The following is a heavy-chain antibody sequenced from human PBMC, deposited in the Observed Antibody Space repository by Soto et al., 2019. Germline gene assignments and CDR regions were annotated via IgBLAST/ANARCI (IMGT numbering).Heavy chain of an antibody. CDR2: INHSGST. CDR1: GGSFSGYY. V-gene: IGHV4-34*01. CDR3: ARLGLRYCSGGSCPIDY. Sequence: QVQLQQWGAGLLKPSETLSLTCAVYGGSFSGYYSSWIRQPPGKGLEWIGEINHSGSTHYNPSLKSRVYISLDTSNNQFSRRLSSVAAADTAVYYCARLGLRYCSGGSCPIDYWGQGTLVTVSS. D-gene: IGHD2-15*01. J-gene: IGHJ4*02.